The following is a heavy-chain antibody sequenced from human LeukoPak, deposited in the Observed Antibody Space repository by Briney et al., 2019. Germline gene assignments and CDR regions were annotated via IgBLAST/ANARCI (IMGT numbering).Heavy chain of an antibody. V-gene: IGHV3-33*01. D-gene: IGHD3-10*01. Sequence: GGSLRLSCAASGFTFSSYGMHWVRQAPGKGLEWVAVIWYDGSNKYYADSVKGRFTISRDNSKNTLCLQMNSLRAEDTAVYYCARVQEYGSGSYYPIDYWGQGTLVTVSS. CDR3: ARVQEYGSGSYYPIDY. CDR1: GFTFSSYG. J-gene: IGHJ4*02. CDR2: IWYDGSNK.